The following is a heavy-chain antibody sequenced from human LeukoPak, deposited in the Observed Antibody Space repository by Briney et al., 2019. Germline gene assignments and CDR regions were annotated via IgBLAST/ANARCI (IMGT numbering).Heavy chain of an antibody. D-gene: IGHD3-16*02. Sequence: ASVKVSCKASGYTFTGYYMHWVRQAPGQGLEWMGWINPNSGGTNYAQKFQGRVTMTRDTSISTAYMELSRLTSDDTAVYYCARIALGRAFGLYHAFDIWGQGTMVTVSS. CDR3: ARIALGRAFGLYHAFDI. J-gene: IGHJ3*02. CDR1: GYTFTGYY. V-gene: IGHV1-2*02. CDR2: INPNSGGT.